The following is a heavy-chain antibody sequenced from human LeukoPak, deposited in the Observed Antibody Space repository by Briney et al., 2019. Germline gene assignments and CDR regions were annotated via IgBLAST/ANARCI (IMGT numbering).Heavy chain of an antibody. V-gene: IGHV3-7*03. J-gene: IGHJ1*01. D-gene: IGHD6-19*01. CDR3: ARAYKDRSLAGKKEFFQH. CDR1: GFTFSSYW. CDR2: IKTDGSEK. Sequence: GGSLRLSCEASGFTFSSYWMSWVRQAPGKGLEWVANIKTDGSEKYYVDSVKGRFTISRDDANNFLYLQMNSLRAEDTALYYCARAYKDRSLAGKKEFFQHWGQGTLVTVSS.